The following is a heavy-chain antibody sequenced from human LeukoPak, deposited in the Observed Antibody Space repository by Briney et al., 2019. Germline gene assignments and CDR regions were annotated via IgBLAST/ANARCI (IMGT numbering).Heavy chain of an antibody. J-gene: IGHJ3*02. Sequence: GGSLRLSCAVSGLTFSSYRMNWVSHAQGRGLEWVSSIRSSSNYIYYTDSVKGRFTIPRDNAKNSLYLQMNSLRAEDTAVYYCARDADPATGIAAAGSAFDIWGQGTMVTVSS. V-gene: IGHV3-21*04. CDR3: ARDADPATGIAAAGSAFDI. D-gene: IGHD6-13*01. CDR2: IRSSSNYI. CDR1: GLTFSSYR.